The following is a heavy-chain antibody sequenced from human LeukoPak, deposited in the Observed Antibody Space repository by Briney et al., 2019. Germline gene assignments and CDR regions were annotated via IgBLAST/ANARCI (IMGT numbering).Heavy chain of an antibody. CDR1: GFTFSSYS. D-gene: IGHD6-19*01. CDR2: ISSSSSYI. V-gene: IGHV3-21*01. J-gene: IGHJ6*03. CDR3: ARDSLHGSGWHVGYYYYMDV. Sequence: GGSLRLSCAASGFTFSSYSMNWVRQAPGKGLEWVSSISSSSSYIYYADSVKGRFTISRDNAKNSLYLQMNSLRAEDTAVYYCARDSLHGSGWHVGYYYYMDVWGKGTTVTVSS.